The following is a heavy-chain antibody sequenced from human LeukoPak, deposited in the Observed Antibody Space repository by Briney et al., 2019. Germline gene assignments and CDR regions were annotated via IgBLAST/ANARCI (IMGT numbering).Heavy chain of an antibody. J-gene: IGHJ4*02. CDR3: ARGQSSGLEQLVVGYFDY. D-gene: IGHD6-6*01. V-gene: IGHV4-34*01. CDR2: INHSGST. Sequence: PSETLSLTCAVYGGSFSGYYWSWIRQPPGKGLEWIGEINHSGSTNYNPSLKGRVTISVDTSKNQFSLKLSSVTAADTAVYYCARGQSSGLEQLVVGYFDYWGQGTLVTVSS. CDR1: GGSFSGYY.